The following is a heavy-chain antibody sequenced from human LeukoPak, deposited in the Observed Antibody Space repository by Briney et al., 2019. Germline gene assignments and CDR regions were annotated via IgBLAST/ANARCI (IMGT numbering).Heavy chain of an antibody. J-gene: IGHJ4*02. Sequence: GGSLRLSCAASGFIFGRDSMNWVRQAPGRGLEWISYISRDSDIRYYADSVKGRFTISRDNSKNTLYLQMNSLRAEDTAVYYCAKAPERASAAGTTGVRWGQGTLVTVSS. CDR1: GFIFGRDS. V-gene: IGHV3-23*01. D-gene: IGHD6-13*01. CDR3: AKAPERASAAGTTGVR. CDR2: ISRDSDIR.